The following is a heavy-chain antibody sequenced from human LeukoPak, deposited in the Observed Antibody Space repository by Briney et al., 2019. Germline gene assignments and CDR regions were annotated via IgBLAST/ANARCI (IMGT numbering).Heavy chain of an antibody. Sequence: SETLSLTCTVSGGSLSNYYWSWIRQPPGKGLEWIGYISYSGSTNYNPSLRSRVTISVDTSKTQFSLKLTSVTAADTAVYYCARTVVVGYYYYMDVWGKGTTVTISS. CDR1: GGSLSNYY. V-gene: IGHV4-59*01. D-gene: IGHD2-15*01. J-gene: IGHJ6*03. CDR3: ARTVVVGYYYYMDV. CDR2: ISYSGST.